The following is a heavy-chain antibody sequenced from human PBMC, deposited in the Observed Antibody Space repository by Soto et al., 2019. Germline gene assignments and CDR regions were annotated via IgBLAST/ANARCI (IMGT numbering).Heavy chain of an antibody. V-gene: IGHV1-8*01. CDR2: MNPNSGNT. CDR3: ARGAELRYVDWLLTNNWFDS. D-gene: IGHD3-9*01. CDR1: GYTFTSYD. Sequence: ASVKVSCKASGYTFTSYDINWVRQATGQGLEWMGWMNPNSGNTGYAQKFQGRVTMTRNTSISTAYMELSSLRSENTAVYYCARGAELRYVDWLLTNNWFDSWGQGTLVTVSS. J-gene: IGHJ5*01.